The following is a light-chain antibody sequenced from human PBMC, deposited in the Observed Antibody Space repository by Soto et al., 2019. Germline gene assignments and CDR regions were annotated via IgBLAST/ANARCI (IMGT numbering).Light chain of an antibody. CDR2: KAS. CDR3: QQYDNYPYT. J-gene: IGKJ2*01. V-gene: IGKV1-5*03. CDR1: QSISSW. Sequence: DIQMTQSPSTLSASVGDRVTITCRASQSISSWLAWYQQKPGKAPKLLIYKASSLESGVPSRFSGSGSGTEFTLTVSSLQPDDFAAYYCQQYDNYPYTLGQGSKLEIK.